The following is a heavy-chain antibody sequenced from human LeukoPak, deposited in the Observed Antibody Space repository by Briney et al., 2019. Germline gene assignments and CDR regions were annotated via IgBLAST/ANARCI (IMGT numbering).Heavy chain of an antibody. CDR3: ARETYYYDSSGYYYVGWFDP. CDR1: GGSISSYY. CDR2: IYYSGST. D-gene: IGHD3-22*01. Sequence: SETLSLTCTVSGGSISSYYWSWIRQPPGKGLEWIGYIYYSGSTYYNPSLKSRVTISVDTSKNQFSLKLSSVTAADTAVYYCARETYYYDSSGYYYVGWFDPWGQGTLVTVSS. J-gene: IGHJ5*02. V-gene: IGHV4-59*12.